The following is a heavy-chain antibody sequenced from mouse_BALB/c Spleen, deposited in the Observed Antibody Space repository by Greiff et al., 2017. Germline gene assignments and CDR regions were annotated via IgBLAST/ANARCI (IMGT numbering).Heavy chain of an antibody. V-gene: IGHV5-17*02. J-gene: IGHJ1*01. CDR3: ARGGYDRYFDV. Sequence: EVKLMESGGGLVQPGGSRKLSCAASGFTFSSFGMPWVRQAPEKGLEWVAYISSGSSTIYYADTVKGRFTISRDNPKNTLFLQMTSLRSEDTAMYYCARGGYDRYFDVWGAGTTVTVSS. D-gene: IGHD2-2*01. CDR2: ISSGSSTI. CDR1: GFTFSSFG.